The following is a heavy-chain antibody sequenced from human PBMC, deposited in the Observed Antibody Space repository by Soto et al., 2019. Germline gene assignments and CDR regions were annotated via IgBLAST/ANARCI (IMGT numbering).Heavy chain of an antibody. J-gene: IGHJ4*02. Sequence: QVQLVESGGGVVQPGRSLRLSCAASGFTFSSYGMHWVRQAPGKGLEWVAVIWYDGSSKYYADSVKGRFTISRDNSKNTLYLQMNSLRAEDTAVYYCARGDCSSTSCYEFRYWGQGTLVTVSS. V-gene: IGHV3-33*01. CDR1: GFTFSSYG. CDR2: IWYDGSSK. CDR3: ARGDCSSTSCYEFRY. D-gene: IGHD2-2*01.